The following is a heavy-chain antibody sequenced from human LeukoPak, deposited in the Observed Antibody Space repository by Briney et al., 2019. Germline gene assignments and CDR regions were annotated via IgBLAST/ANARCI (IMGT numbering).Heavy chain of an antibody. Sequence: GGSLRLSCAASGFTFSSYGMHWVRQAPGRGLEWVAVISYDGSNKYYADSVKGRFTISRDNSKNTLYLQMNSLRAEDTAVYYCAKAGSWYGRAIDYWGQGTLVTVSS. CDR2: ISYDGSNK. CDR1: GFTFSSYG. CDR3: AKAGSWYGRAIDY. D-gene: IGHD6-13*01. J-gene: IGHJ4*02. V-gene: IGHV3-30*18.